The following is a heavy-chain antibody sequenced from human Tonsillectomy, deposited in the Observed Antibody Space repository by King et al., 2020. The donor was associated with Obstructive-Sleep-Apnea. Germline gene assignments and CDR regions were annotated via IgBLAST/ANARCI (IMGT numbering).Heavy chain of an antibody. D-gene: IGHD6-13*01. V-gene: IGHV4-39*01. Sequence: QLQESGPGLVKPSETLSLTCTVSGGSISSSSYYWGWIRQPPGKGLEWIGSIYYSGSTYYNPSLKSRVTISVDTSKNQFSLKLSSVTAADTAVYYCASRAAAGPAYWYFDLWGRGTLVTVSS. J-gene: IGHJ2*01. CDR3: ASRAAAGPAYWYFDL. CDR1: GGSISSSSYY. CDR2: IYYSGST.